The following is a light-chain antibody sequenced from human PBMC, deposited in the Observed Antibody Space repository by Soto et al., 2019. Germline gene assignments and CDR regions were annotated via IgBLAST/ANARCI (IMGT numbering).Light chain of an antibody. CDR2: DAS. V-gene: IGKV3-11*01. Sequence: EVVLTQSPATLSLSPGERATLSCRASQSISIYLAWYQQKPGQAPRLLIYDASTRATGIPTRFSGSGSGTDFTLTISSLEPEDFAVYYCQQRVTWPPLTFGGGTKVEIK. CDR3: QQRVTWPPLT. CDR1: QSISIY. J-gene: IGKJ4*01.